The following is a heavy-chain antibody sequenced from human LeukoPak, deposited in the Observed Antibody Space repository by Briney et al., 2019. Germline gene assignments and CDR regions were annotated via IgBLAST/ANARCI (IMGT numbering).Heavy chain of an antibody. D-gene: IGHD5-12*01. Sequence: GASVKVSCKASGYTFTGYYMHWVRQAPGQGLEWMGWINPNSGGANYAQKFQGRVTMTRDTSISTAYMELSRLRSDDTAVYYCAREVGEIVATDYWGQGTLVTVSS. CDR3: AREVGEIVATDY. CDR1: GYTFTGYY. J-gene: IGHJ4*02. V-gene: IGHV1-2*02. CDR2: INPNSGGA.